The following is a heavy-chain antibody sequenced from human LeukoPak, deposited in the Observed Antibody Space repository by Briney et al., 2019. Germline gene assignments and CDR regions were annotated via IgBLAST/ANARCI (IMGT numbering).Heavy chain of an antibody. D-gene: IGHD3-16*01. Sequence: PGGSLRLSCAASGFTFSAHSMNWVRQAPGKGLEWVSFIDSSSRTTFYADSVKGRFTISRDNAKNSLFLQMNSLRAEDTAVYYCARRVPSQVITDYFDYWGQGILVTVSS. CDR3: ARRVPSQVITDYFDY. CDR1: GFTFSAHS. V-gene: IGHV3-48*04. J-gene: IGHJ4*02. CDR2: IDSSSRTT.